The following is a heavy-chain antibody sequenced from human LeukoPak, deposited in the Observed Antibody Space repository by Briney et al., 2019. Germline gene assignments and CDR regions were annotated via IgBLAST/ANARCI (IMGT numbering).Heavy chain of an antibody. CDR2: ISSSSSYI. D-gene: IGHD2/OR15-2a*01. CDR3: ASFTSVY. V-gene: IGHV3-21*01. Sequence: GSLRLSCAASGFTFSSYSMNWVRQAPGKGLEWVSSISSSSSYICYADSVKGRFTISRDNAKNSLYLQMNSLRAEDTAVYYCASFTSVYWGQGTLVTVSS. J-gene: IGHJ4*02. CDR1: GFTFSSYS.